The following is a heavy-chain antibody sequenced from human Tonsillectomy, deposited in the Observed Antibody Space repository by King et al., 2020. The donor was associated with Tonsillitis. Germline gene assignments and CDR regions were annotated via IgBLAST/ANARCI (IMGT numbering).Heavy chain of an antibody. D-gene: IGHD1-26*01. CDR2: IRFDGINK. CDR1: GFTFSSYG. CDR3: AKGLPRYSGSPGVFEY. J-gene: IGHJ4*02. Sequence: VQLVESGGGVVQPGGSLRLSCAASGFTFSSYGMHWVRQAPGKGLEWVAFIRFDGINKYYGYSVKGRFTISRDSSKKTLHLQINSLRPEDTAVYFCAKGLPRYSGSPGVFEYWGQGPLVTVSS. V-gene: IGHV3-30*02.